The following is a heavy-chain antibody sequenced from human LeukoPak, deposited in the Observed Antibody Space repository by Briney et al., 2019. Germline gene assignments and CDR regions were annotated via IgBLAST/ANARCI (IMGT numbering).Heavy chain of an antibody. CDR3: ARRSPNYYFDY. Sequence: PGGSLRLSCAASGFTVSSNYMSWVRQAPGKGLEWVSVIYSGGSTYYADSVKGRFTISRDNSKNTLYLQMNSLRAEDTAVYYCARRSPNYYFDYWGQGTPVTVSS. CDR2: IYSGGST. J-gene: IGHJ4*02. V-gene: IGHV3-53*01. CDR1: GFTVSSNY.